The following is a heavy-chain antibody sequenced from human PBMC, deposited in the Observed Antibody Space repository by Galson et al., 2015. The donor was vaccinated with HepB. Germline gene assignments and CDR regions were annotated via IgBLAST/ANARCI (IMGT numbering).Heavy chain of an antibody. CDR2: ISSKAYGGTT. J-gene: IGHJ4*02. V-gene: IGHV3-49*04. Sequence: SLRLSCAASGFTFGYYAMSWVRQAPGNGLEWVGFISSKAYGGTTENAASVQGRFTISRDDSKSSSYLQMNSLKTEDTAVYYCTRDGDIVVVVAATGGGDYWGQGTLVTVSS. CDR3: TRDGDIVVVVAATGGGDY. D-gene: IGHD2-15*01. CDR1: GFTFGYYA.